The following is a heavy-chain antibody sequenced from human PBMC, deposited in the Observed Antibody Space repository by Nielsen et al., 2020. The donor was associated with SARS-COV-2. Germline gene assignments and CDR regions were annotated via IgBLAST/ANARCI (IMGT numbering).Heavy chain of an antibody. D-gene: IGHD3-22*01. CDR3: AREPLYYYDSSGYPGGY. CDR2: IYWKGGNV. Sequence: WIRQPPGKGLACVSGIYWKGGNVGFADSVKGRFTTSRDNAKNSLFLQMNSLRAEDTAVYYCAREPLYYYDSSGYPGGYWGQGTLVTVSS. V-gene: IGHV3-20*03. J-gene: IGHJ4*02.